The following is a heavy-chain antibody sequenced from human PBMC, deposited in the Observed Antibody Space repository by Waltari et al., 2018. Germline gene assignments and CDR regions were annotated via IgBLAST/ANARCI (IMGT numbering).Heavy chain of an antibody. CDR3: AREGYSGYESFDY. CDR2: IWYGGSNK. V-gene: IGHV3-33*01. CDR1: GFTFSSYG. J-gene: IGHJ4*02. D-gene: IGHD5-12*01. Sequence: QVQLVESGGGVVQPGRSLRLSCAASGFTFSSYGMHWVRQAPGKGLEWVAVIWYGGSNKYYADSVKGRFTISRDNSKNTLYLQMNSLRAEDTAVYYCAREGYSGYESFDYWGQGTLVTVSS.